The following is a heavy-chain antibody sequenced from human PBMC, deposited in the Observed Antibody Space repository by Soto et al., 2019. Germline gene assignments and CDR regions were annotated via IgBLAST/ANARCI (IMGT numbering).Heavy chain of an antibody. CDR3: ATQLEPRPQYYYYMDV. CDR2: FDPEDGET. CDR1: GYTLTELS. D-gene: IGHD1-1*01. V-gene: IGHV1-24*01. Sequence: GASVKVSCKVSGYTLTELSMHWVRQAPGKGLEWMGGFDPEDGETIYAQKFQGRVTMTEDTSTDTAYMELSSLRSEDTAVYYCATQLEPRPQYYYYMDVWGKGTTVTVSS. J-gene: IGHJ6*03.